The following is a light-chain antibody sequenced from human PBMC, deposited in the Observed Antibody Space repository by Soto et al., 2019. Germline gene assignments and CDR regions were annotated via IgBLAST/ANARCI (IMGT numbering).Light chain of an antibody. V-gene: IGKV3-15*01. J-gene: IGKJ2*01. CDR1: QSVSSN. CDR2: VAS. CDR3: QQYNNWPYT. Sequence: EIVMTQSPATLSVSPGERATLSCRASQSVSSNLAWYQQKPGQAPRLLIYVASTRATGIPARFSGSGSGTEFTLTISSLQSEDFAVYHCQQYNNWPYTFGQGTNLEIK.